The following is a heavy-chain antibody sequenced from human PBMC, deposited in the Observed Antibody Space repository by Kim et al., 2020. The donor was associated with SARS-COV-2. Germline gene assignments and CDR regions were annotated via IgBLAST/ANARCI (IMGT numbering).Heavy chain of an antibody. V-gene: IGHV3-15*01. Sequence: GGSLRLSCAASGFTFSNAWMSWVRQAPGKGLEWVGRIKSKTDGGTTDYAAPVKGRFTISRDDSKNTLYLQMNSLKTEDTAVYYCTMPGIAAAGDDYWGQGTLVTVSS. J-gene: IGHJ4*02. CDR1: GFTFSNAW. CDR2: IKSKTDGGTT. D-gene: IGHD6-13*01. CDR3: TMPGIAAAGDDY.